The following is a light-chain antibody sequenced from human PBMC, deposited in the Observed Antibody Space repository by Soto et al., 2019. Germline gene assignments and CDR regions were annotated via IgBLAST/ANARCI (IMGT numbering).Light chain of an antibody. J-gene: IGLJ2*01. Sequence: QSALTPPASVSGSPGQSITISCTGTSSDVGSYNLVSWYQQHPGKAPKLMIYEGSKRPSGVSNRFSGSKSGNTASLTISGLQAEDEADYYCCSYAGSSTFVVVFGGGTKLTVL. CDR3: CSYAGSSTFVVV. CDR2: EGS. V-gene: IGLV2-23*03. CDR1: SSDVGSYNL.